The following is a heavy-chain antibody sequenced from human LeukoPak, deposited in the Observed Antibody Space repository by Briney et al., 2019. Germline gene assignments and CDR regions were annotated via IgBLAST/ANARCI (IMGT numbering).Heavy chain of an antibody. CDR3: ARPNSSGYPYYFDY. J-gene: IGHJ4*02. Sequence: PSETLSLTCTVSGGSISSSTYYWGWIRQPPGKGLEWIGSIYYSGSTYYNPSLKSRVSISVDTSKNQFSLNLTSVTAADTAAYYCARPNSSGYPYYFDYWGQGTLVTVSS. V-gene: IGHV4-39*01. CDR1: GGSISSSTYY. CDR2: IYYSGST. D-gene: IGHD3-22*01.